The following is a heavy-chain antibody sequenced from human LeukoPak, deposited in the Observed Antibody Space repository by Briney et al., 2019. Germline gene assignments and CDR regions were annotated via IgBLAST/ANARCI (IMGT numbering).Heavy chain of an antibody. J-gene: IGHJ6*03. Sequence: ASVTVSFKASGYTFTIYDINWVGQATGQGREWMGWMNPNSGNTGYAQKFQGRGSITRKSAISTAYMEVRRQRCGDTAVYYCARGSGYYLYYYYYYMDVWGKGTTVTVSS. D-gene: IGHD3-3*01. CDR3: ARGSGYYLYYYYYYMDV. CDR2: MNPNSGNT. V-gene: IGHV1-8*03. CDR1: GYTFTIYD.